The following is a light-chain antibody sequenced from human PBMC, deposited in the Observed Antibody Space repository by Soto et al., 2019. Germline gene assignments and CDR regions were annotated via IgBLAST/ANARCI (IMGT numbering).Light chain of an antibody. J-gene: IGKJ4*01. CDR2: GAS. Sequence: EIVLMQSPATLSVSPGERATLSCWASQSVGSNLVWYQQKPGQAPRLLISGASTRATGIPARFSGSGSGAEFTLTISSLQSEDFAVYYCQQHDNWPLTFGGGTKVDIK. CDR1: QSVGSN. CDR3: QQHDNWPLT. V-gene: IGKV3-15*01.